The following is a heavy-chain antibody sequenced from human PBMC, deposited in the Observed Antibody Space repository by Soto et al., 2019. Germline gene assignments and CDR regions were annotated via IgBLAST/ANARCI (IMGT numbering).Heavy chain of an antibody. Sequence: RQAPGKGLEWVALISYDEIDKYFADAVKGRFTISRDNSKNTLYLQMDSLRAEDTAVYYCAGRSGSSDYWGRGTLVTVSS. J-gene: IGHJ4*02. D-gene: IGHD3-10*01. CDR2: ISYDEIDK. V-gene: IGHV3-30*04. CDR3: AGRSGSSDY.